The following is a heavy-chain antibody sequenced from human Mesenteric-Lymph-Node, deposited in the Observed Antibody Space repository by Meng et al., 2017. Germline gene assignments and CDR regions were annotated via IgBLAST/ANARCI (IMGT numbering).Heavy chain of an antibody. CDR2: INPNSGGT. J-gene: IGHJ6*02. Sequence: ASVKVSCKAPGYTFTSYDINWVRQAPGQGLEWMGWINPNSGGTNYAQKFQGRVTMTRDTSISTAYMELSRLRSDDTAVYYCARDPLACFEQQLALRPTDCYYYGMDVWGQGTTVTVSS. CDR3: ARDPLACFEQQLALRPTDCYYYGMDV. CDR1: GYTFTSYD. D-gene: IGHD6-13*01. V-gene: IGHV1-2*02.